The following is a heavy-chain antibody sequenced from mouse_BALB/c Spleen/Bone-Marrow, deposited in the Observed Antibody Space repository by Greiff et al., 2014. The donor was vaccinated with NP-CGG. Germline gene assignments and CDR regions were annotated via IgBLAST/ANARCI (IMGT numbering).Heavy chain of an antibody. Sequence: DVQLQESGGGLVKPGGSLKLSCAASGFTFSSYTMSWVRQTPEKRLEWVATFSSVGIYTYYPDSVKGRFTISRDNAKNTLYLQMSSLKSEDTAMYYCTRDLYDGYSYYAMDYWGQGTSVTVSS. J-gene: IGHJ4*01. CDR1: GFTFSSYT. CDR2: FSSVGIYT. V-gene: IGHV5-6-4*01. D-gene: IGHD2-3*01. CDR3: TRDLYDGYSYYAMDY.